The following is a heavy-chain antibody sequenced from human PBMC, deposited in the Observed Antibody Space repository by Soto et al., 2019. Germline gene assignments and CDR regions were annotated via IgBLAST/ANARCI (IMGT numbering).Heavy chain of an antibody. J-gene: IGHJ4*02. CDR2: INSDGSAP. CDR1: GFTFSSYW. V-gene: IGHV3-74*01. CDR3: ARGPPDDYYDRSGYYNY. Sequence: GGSLRLSCAASGFTFSSYWMHWVRQAPGKGLVWVSRINSDGSAPTYADSVKGRFTISRDNAKNTLYLQMNSLRAEDTAVYYCARGPPDDYYDRSGYYNYWGRGTLVTVSS. D-gene: IGHD3-22*01.